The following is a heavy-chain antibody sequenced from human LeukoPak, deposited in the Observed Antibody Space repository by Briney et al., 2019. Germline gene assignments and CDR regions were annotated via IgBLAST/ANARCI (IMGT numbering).Heavy chain of an antibody. J-gene: IGHJ4*02. V-gene: IGHV1-24*01. CDR1: GYSLSELS. CDR2: FDPGDDET. CDR3: ARVGSGSYYRYFDY. Sequence: ASVKVSCKVSGYSLSELSTHWVRQAPGQGLEWMGGFDPGDDETIYAQKFQGRVTMTEDTSTDTAYLELSSLRSEDTAVYFCARVGSGSYYRYFDYWGQGTLVTVSS. D-gene: IGHD1-26*01.